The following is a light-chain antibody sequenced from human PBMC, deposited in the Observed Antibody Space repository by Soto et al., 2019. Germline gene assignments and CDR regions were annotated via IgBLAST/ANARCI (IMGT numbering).Light chain of an antibody. CDR3: QQYSGSPPLT. V-gene: IGKV3-20*01. CDR1: QSISSTY. J-gene: IGKJ4*01. CDR2: GAS. Sequence: ENVLTQSPGTLSLSPGERATLSCRASQSISSTYLAWYQQKPGQPPRLLMYGASNRATGIPARFSGSGSGTDFALTLSRLEPEDFAVLYCQQYSGSPPLTFGGGTKVEIK.